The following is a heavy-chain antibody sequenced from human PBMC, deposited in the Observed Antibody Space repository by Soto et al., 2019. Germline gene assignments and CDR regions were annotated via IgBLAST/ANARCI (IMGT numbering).Heavy chain of an antibody. CDR3: AKPGDIYEFWSGYYRTANYFDF. CDR1: DYIFSTYH. CDR2: ISGNNGNT. J-gene: IGHJ4*02. V-gene: IGHV1-18*01. D-gene: IGHD3-3*01. Sequence: QLQLVQSGAEVKRPGESVQVSCKASDYIFSTYHINCVRQAPGQGLEWIGWISGNNGNTQYAQMFQGRVTMTTEQSTNTVYMELRSLGSDDTAVYYCAKPGDIYEFWSGYYRTANYFDFWGQGSLVTVSS.